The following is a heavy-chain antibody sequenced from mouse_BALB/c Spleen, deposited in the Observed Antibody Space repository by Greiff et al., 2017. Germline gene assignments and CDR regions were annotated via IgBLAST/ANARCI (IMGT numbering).Heavy chain of an antibody. V-gene: IGHV2-6-7*01. CDR1: GFSLTGYG. CDR2: IWGDGST. J-gene: IGHJ4*01. D-gene: IGHD2-14*01. Sequence: QVQLQQSGPGLVAPSQSLSITCTVSGFSLTGYGVNWVRQPPGKGLEWLGMIWGDGSTDYNSALKSRLSISKDNSKSQVFLKMNSLQTDDTARYYCARDRGAYYRYDEGVYYAMDYWGQGTSVTVSS. CDR3: ARDRGAYYRYDEGVYYAMDY.